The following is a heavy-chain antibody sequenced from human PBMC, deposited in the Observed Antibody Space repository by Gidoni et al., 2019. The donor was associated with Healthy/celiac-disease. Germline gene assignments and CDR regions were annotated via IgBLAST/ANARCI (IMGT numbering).Heavy chain of an antibody. J-gene: IGHJ3*02. CDR3: AKDFLAHVGRDAFDI. CDR2: ISGSGGST. V-gene: IGHV3-23*04. CDR1: GFTFSGYA. Sequence: EVQLVASGGGLVQPGGSLRLSCADSGFTFSGYAMSWVRQDPGKGLEWVSAISGSGGSTYYADSVKGRFTISRDNSQNTLYLQMNSLRAEDTAVYYCAKDFLAHVGRDAFDIWGQGTMVTVSS.